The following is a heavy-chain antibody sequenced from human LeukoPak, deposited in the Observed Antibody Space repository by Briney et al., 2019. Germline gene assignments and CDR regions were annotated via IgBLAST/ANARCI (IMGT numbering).Heavy chain of an antibody. CDR2: INTSGGTT. CDR3: AKGLTSTWYDY. D-gene: IGHD6-13*01. Sequence: GGSLRLSCAASGFTFSSYAMSWVRQAPGKGLEWVSVINTSGGTTYYADSVKGRFTISRDNSKNTLFLQMNSLRAEDTAVYYCAKGLTSTWYDYWGQGTLVTVSS. V-gene: IGHV3-23*01. J-gene: IGHJ4*02. CDR1: GFTFSSYA.